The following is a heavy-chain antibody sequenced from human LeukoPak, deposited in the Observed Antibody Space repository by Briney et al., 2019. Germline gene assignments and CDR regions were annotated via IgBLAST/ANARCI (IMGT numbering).Heavy chain of an antibody. CDR2: FSGSGVSA. CDR1: GFTFSSYA. V-gene: IGHV3-23*01. Sequence: GGSLTLSCSACGFTFSSYAMIWVRQATGKGLDWVSSFSGSGVSAYYADSVKGRFTISRDNSKNTLYLQMNSLRAEDTAVYYCAKAVGGWYGMGFDYWGQGTLVTVSP. D-gene: IGHD6-19*01. J-gene: IGHJ4*02. CDR3: AKAVGGWYGMGFDY.